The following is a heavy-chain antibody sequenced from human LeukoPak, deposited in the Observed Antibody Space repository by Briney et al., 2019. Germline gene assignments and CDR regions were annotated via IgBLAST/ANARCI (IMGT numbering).Heavy chain of an antibody. CDR1: GGSVSSGSYY. D-gene: IGHD3-9*01. CDR2: IYYSGSA. J-gene: IGHJ4*02. CDR3: ARDRENYDILTGYYRWYFDY. Sequence: SETLSLTCTVSGGSVSSGSYYWSWIRQPPGKGLEWIGYIYYSGSANYNPSLKSRVTISVDTSKNQFSLKLSSVPAADTAVYYCARDRENYDILTGYYRWYFDYWGQGTLVTVSS. V-gene: IGHV4-61*01.